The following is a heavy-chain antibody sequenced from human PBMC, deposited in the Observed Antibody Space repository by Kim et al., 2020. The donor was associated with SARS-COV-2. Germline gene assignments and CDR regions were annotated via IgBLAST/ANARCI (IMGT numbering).Heavy chain of an antibody. J-gene: IGHJ4*02. V-gene: IGHV4-39*01. CDR2: IYYSGST. D-gene: IGHD6-13*01. CDR1: GGSISSSSYY. Sequence: SETLSLTCTVSGGSISSSSYYWGWIRQPPGKGLEWIGSIYYSGSTYYNPSLKSRVTISVDTSKNQFSLKLSSVTAADTAVYYCARLGAAAADYWGQGTLVTVSS. CDR3: ARLGAAAADY.